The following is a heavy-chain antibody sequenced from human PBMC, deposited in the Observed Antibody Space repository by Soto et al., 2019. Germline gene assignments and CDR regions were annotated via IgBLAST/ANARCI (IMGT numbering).Heavy chain of an antibody. V-gene: IGHV3-48*03. D-gene: IGHD2-2*02. J-gene: IGHJ5*02. Sequence: GGSLRLSCAASGFTFSSYEMNWVRQAPGKGLEWVSYISSSGSTIYYADSVKGRFTISRDNAKNSLYLQMNSLRAEDTAVYYCAREVGVRGCSSTSCYRRFDPWGQGTLVTVSS. CDR3: AREVGVRGCSSTSCYRRFDP. CDR1: GFTFSSYE. CDR2: ISSSGSTI.